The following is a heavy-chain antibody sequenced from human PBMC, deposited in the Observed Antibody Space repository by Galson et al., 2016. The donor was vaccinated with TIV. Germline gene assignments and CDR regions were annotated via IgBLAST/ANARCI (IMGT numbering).Heavy chain of an antibody. Sequence: SVKVSCKASGYTFTGYFMHWVRQAPGQGLEWMGWINPNSVGTNYAQTFQGRVTMTRDTSISTAYMELSSLISDDTAMYFCARAPTLIVATIYWYFDLWGRGTLVTVSS. CDR3: ARAPTLIVATIYWYFDL. CDR2: INPNSVGT. D-gene: IGHD5-12*01. V-gene: IGHV1-2*02. J-gene: IGHJ2*01. CDR1: GYTFTGYF.